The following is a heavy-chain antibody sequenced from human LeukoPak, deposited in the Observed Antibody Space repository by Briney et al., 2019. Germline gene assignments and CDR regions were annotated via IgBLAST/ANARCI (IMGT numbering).Heavy chain of an antibody. CDR3: ARARGGYNSETPYYFDY. J-gene: IGHJ4*02. V-gene: IGHV4-39*07. CDR2: IYYSGST. CDR1: GGSISSSSYY. Sequence: SETLSLTCTVSGGSISSSSYYWGWIRQPPGKGLEWIGSIYYSGSTYYNPSLKSRVTISVDTSKNQFSLKLSSVTAADTAVYYCARARGGYNSETPYYFDYWGQGTLVTVSS. D-gene: IGHD5-24*01.